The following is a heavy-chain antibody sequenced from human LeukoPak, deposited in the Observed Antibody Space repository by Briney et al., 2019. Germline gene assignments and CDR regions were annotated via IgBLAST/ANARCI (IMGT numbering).Heavy chain of an antibody. CDR1: GGSISSGDYS. CDR2: IYHSGST. J-gene: IGHJ5*02. V-gene: IGHV4-30-2*01. CDR3: ASGARDYYDSSGSRSWFDP. Sequence: KASETLSLTCAVSGGSISSGDYSWSWIRQPPGKGLEWIGYIYHSGSTYYNPSLKSRVTISVDRSKNQFSLRLSSVTAADTAVYYCASGARDYYDSSGSRSWFDPWGQGTLATVSS. D-gene: IGHD3-22*01.